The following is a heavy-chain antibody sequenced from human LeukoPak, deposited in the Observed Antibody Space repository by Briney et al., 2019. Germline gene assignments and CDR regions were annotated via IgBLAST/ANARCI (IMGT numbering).Heavy chain of an antibody. CDR3: AGYRSWYFRY. CDR1: GGSISSYY. CDR2: IYYSGST. V-gene: IGHV4-59*01. D-gene: IGHD6-13*01. Sequence: SETLSLTCTVSGGSISSYYWSWIRQPPGKGLEWIGYIYYSGSTNYNPSLKSRVTTSVDTSKNQFSLKLSSVTAADTAVYYCAGYRSWYFRYWGQGTLVTVSS. J-gene: IGHJ4*02.